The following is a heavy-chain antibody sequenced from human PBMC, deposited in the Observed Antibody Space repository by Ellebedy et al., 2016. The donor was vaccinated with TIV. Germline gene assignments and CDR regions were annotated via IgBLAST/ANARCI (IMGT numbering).Heavy chain of an antibody. CDR3: ARDVSAVRGAYRWFDP. D-gene: IGHD3-10*01. J-gene: IGHJ5*02. CDR2: IYYSGST. V-gene: IGHV4-59*01. Sequence: SETLSLTXTVSGGSISSCYWSWIRQPPGKGLERIGYIYYSGSTNYNPSLKSRVTISVDTSKNQFSLKLSSVTAADTAVYYCARDVSAVRGAYRWFDPWGQGTLVTVSS. CDR1: GGSISSCY.